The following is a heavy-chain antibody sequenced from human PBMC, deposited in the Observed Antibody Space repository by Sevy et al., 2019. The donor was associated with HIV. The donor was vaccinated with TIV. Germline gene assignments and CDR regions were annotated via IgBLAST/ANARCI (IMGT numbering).Heavy chain of an antibody. CDR1: GFTFSSYS. CDR3: ARLGSYSNYYYYGMDV. Sequence: GGSLRLSCAASGFTFSSYSMNWVRQAPGKGLEWVSSISSSSSYIYYADSVKGRLTISRDNAKNSLYLQMNSLRAEDTAVYYCARLGSYSNYYYYGMDVWGQGTTVTVSS. J-gene: IGHJ6*02. V-gene: IGHV3-21*01. D-gene: IGHD1-26*01. CDR2: ISSSSSYI.